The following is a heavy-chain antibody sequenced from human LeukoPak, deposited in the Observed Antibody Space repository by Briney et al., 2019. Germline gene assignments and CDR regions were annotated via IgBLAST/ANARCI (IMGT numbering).Heavy chain of an antibody. CDR2: ISGSGGST. Sequence: GGSLRLSCAAPGFTFSTYAMSWVRQAPGKGLEWVSAISGSGGSTYYADSVKGRFTISRDNSKNTLYLQMNSLRAEDTAVYYCAKDRYCSGGSCYPRPLYWGQGTLVTVSS. V-gene: IGHV3-23*01. CDR3: AKDRYCSGGSCYPRPLY. D-gene: IGHD2-15*01. CDR1: GFTFSTYA. J-gene: IGHJ4*02.